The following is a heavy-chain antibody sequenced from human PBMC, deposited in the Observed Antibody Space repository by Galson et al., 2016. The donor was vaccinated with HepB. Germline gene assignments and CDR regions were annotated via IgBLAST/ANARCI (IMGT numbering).Heavy chain of an antibody. V-gene: IGHV6-1*01. CDR2: TYYRSKWFN. CDR3: ARQSSGSSSQRPYYGMDV. Sequence: CAISGDSVSTNSATWNWIRQSPSRGFEWLGRTYYRSKWFNDYAVSVRSRITINPDTSNNQFSLQLNSVTPEDTAVYYCARQSSGSSSQRPYYGMDVWGQGTTVPVAS. J-gene: IGHJ6*02. CDR1: GDSVSTNSAT. D-gene: IGHD5-18*01.